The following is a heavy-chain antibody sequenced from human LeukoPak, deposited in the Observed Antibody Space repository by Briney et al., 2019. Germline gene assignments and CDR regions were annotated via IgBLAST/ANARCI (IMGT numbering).Heavy chain of an antibody. CDR1: GFTFSSYA. D-gene: IGHD6-19*01. CDR2: ISGSGGST. J-gene: IGHJ4*02. V-gene: IGHV3-23*01. CDR3: AKHSLKTGYSSGRIWDY. Sequence: GGSLRLSCAASGFTFSSYAMSWVRQAPGKALEWISAISGSGGSTYYADSVKGRFTISRDNSKNTLYLQMNSLRAEDTAVYYCAKHSLKTGYSSGRIWDYWGQGTLVTVSS.